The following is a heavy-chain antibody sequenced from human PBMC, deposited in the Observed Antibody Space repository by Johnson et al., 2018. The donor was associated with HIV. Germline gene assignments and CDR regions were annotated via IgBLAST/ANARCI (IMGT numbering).Heavy chain of an antibody. CDR2: IYRRGAT. J-gene: IGHJ3*02. D-gene: IGHD4-23*01. CDR3: ARDKDYGGNHDAFDI. V-gene: IGHV3-66*01. CDR1: GFSVSASY. Sequence: VQLVESGGGLVQPGGSLRLSCAASGFSVSASYMSWLRQAPGKALEWVSVIYRRGATYYAASVQGRFTISRDNSKNTLYLQMESLRADDTALYYCARDKDYGGNHDAFDIWGQGTMVIVSS.